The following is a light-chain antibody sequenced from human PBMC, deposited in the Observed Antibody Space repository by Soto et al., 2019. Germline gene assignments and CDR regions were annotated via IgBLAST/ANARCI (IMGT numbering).Light chain of an antibody. J-gene: IGKJ1*01. CDR1: QSISSG. V-gene: IGKV1-5*03. Sequence: DIQMTQSPSTLSASVGDRVIITCRASQSISSGLAWYQQKPGKSPNLLIYRASTLKSGIPSRFSGSGSVTEFTLTISSLQPDDFATYYCHQYDRASWTFGPGTKVEIK. CDR2: RAS. CDR3: HQYDRASWT.